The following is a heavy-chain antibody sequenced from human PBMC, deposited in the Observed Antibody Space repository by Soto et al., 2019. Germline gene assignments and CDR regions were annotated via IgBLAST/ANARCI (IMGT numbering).Heavy chain of an antibody. D-gene: IGHD2-2*01. CDR3: ARLPGYCSSTSCPYYGMDV. V-gene: IGHV4-39*01. CDR1: GGSISSSSYY. Sequence: PSETLSLTCTVSGGSISSSSYYWGWIRQPPGKGLEWIGSIYYSGSTYYNPSLKSRVTISVDTSKNQFSLKLSSVTAADTAVYYCARLPGYCSSTSCPYYGMDVWGQGTTVTSP. CDR2: IYYSGST. J-gene: IGHJ6*02.